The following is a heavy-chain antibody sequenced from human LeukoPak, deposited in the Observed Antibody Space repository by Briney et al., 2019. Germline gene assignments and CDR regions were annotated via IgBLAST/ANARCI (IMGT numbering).Heavy chain of an antibody. Sequence: GASVKVSCRASGYTFTGYYMHWVRQAPGQGLEWMGWINPNSGGTNYAQKFQGRVTMTRDTSISTAYMELSRLRSDDTAVYYCARDAQPRYSSGGYYFDYWGQGTLVTVSS. V-gene: IGHV1-2*02. D-gene: IGHD6-19*01. CDR2: INPNSGGT. CDR1: GYTFTGYY. CDR3: ARDAQPRYSSGGYYFDY. J-gene: IGHJ4*02.